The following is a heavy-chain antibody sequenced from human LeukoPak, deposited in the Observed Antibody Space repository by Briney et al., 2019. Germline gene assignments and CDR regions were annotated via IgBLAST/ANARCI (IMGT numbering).Heavy chain of an antibody. J-gene: IGHJ2*01. V-gene: IGHV4-39*07. CDR2: IYYSGST. Sequence: SETLSLTCTVSGGSISSSSYYWGWIRQPPGKGLEWIGSIYYSGSTYYNPSLKSRVTISVDRSKNQFSLKLSPVTAADTAVYYCARVRGKPVWYFDLWGRGTLVTVSS. CDR1: GGSISSSSYY. CDR3: ARVRGKPVWYFDL. D-gene: IGHD1-14*01.